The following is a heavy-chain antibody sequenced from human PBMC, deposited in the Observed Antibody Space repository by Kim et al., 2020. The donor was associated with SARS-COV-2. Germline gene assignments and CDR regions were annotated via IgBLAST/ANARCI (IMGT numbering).Heavy chain of an antibody. CDR2: INHSGST. J-gene: IGHJ6*02. V-gene: IGHV4-34*01. CDR1: GGSFSGYS. D-gene: IGHD5-18*01. Sequence: SETLSLTCAVYGGSFSGYSWTWLRQPPGKGLEWIGEINHSGSTNYDPSLQSRVSISIDTSKNQFSLRLRSVTAADTAVYYCARGRAGVVPAPVLGLGPYFEYYIIDLWGRGTTVTVSS. CDR3: ARGRAGVVPAPVLGLGPYFEYYIIDL.